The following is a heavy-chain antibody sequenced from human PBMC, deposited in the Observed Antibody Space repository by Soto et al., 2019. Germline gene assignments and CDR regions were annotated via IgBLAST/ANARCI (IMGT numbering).Heavy chain of an antibody. D-gene: IGHD2-2*01. CDR2: ISGSGGST. CDR3: AKGRYCSSTSCSNKFDY. CDR1: GFTFSSYA. V-gene: IGHV3-23*01. J-gene: IGHJ4*02. Sequence: GGSLGLACAASGFTFSSYAMSWVRQAPGKGLEWVSAISGSGGSTYYADSVKGRFTISRDNSKNTLYLQMNSLRAEDTAVYYCAKGRYCSSTSCSNKFDYWGQGPLVTVSS.